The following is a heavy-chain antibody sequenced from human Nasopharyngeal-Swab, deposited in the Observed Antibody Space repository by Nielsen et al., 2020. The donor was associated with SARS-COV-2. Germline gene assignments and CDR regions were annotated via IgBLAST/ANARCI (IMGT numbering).Heavy chain of an antibody. CDR3: AGGAAGMGV. D-gene: IGHD6-25*01. Sequence: WIRQPPGKGLLSVAHINSDGRTTIYADAVKGRFTISRDRAKNALYLQMDSLRGEDTAVYYCAGGAAGMGVWGQGITVTVSS. CDR2: INSDGRTT. J-gene: IGHJ6*02. V-gene: IGHV3-74*01.